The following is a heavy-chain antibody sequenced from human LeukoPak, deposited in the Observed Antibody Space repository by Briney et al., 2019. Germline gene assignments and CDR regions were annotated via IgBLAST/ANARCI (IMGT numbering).Heavy chain of an antibody. D-gene: IGHD3-16*01. V-gene: IGHV1-46*01. Sequence: ASVKVSCKASGYTFTSYYMHWVRQAPGQGLEWMGIINPSGGSTSYAQKFQGRVTMTRDTSISTAYMELSRLRSDDTAVYYCAIAGGVGGGAAFDIWGQGTMVTVSS. CDR1: GYTFTSYY. CDR2: INPSGGST. CDR3: AIAGGVGGGAAFDI. J-gene: IGHJ3*02.